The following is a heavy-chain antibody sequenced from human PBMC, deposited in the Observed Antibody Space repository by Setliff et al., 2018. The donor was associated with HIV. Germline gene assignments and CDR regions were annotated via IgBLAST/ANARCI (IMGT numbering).Heavy chain of an antibody. CDR2: LSRGGDNT. CDR3: VKPYTGYYYDGSVYDDF. D-gene: IGHD3-22*01. Sequence: LRLSCLVSGFTVSTYSLNWARQAPGKRPEYVAALSRGGDNTKYADSVKGRFIISRDTSKNTLYLQMSSLRPDDTAIYYCVKPYTGYYYDGSVYDDFWGQGTLVPSPQ. CDR1: GFTVSTYS. J-gene: IGHJ4*02. V-gene: IGHV3-64D*09.